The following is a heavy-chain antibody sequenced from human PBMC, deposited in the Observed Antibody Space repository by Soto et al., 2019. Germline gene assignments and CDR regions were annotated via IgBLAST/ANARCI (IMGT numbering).Heavy chain of an antibody. J-gene: IGHJ4*02. CDR3: AKASSYYDFWSGYDDFGY. D-gene: IGHD3-3*01. CDR2: ISGSGGST. V-gene: IGHV3-23*01. CDR1: GFTFSSYA. Sequence: PGGSLRLSCEASGFTFSSYAMSWVRQAPGKGLEWVSVISGSGGSTYYADSVKGRFTISRDNSKNTLYLQMNSLRAEDTAVYYCAKASSYYDFWSGYDDFGYWGQGTLVTVSS.